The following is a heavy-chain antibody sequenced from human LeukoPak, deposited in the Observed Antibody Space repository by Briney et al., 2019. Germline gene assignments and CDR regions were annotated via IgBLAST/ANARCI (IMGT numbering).Heavy chain of an antibody. V-gene: IGHV1-2*02. CDR1: GYTFTGYY. CDR2: INPNSGGT. Sequence: GASVNVSCKACGYTFTGYYMHWVRQAPGQGLEWMGWINPNSGGTNYAQKFQGRVTMTRDTSISTAYMELSRLRSDDTAVYYCARDSFGYYDSSGPNWFDPWGQGTLVTVSS. D-gene: IGHD3-22*01. J-gene: IGHJ5*02. CDR3: ARDSFGYYDSSGPNWFDP.